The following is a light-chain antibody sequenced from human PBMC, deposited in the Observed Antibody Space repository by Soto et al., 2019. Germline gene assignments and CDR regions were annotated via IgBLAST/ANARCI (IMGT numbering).Light chain of an antibody. J-gene: IGLJ1*01. CDR1: SSDIGSYNH. CDR2: AVS. CDR3: IAYTDRQSYL. Sequence: QSVLTQPASASGSPGQSITISCSGTSSDIGSYNHVAWYQQFPGKSPKLMIYAVSDRPSGVSDRFSGSKSGITAFLTISGLQTEDEADYYCIAYTDRQSYLFGTGTKV. V-gene: IGLV2-14*03.